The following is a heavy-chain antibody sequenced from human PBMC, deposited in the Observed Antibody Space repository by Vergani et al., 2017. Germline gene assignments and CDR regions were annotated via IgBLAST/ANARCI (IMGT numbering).Heavy chain of an antibody. V-gene: IGHV4-61*02. CDR1: GDSISSNNYF. J-gene: IGHJ3*02. CDR2: IYNSGST. CDR3: ARGGTVVGSGAFDI. Sequence: VQLQESGPGLVKPSQTLSLTCTVSGDSISSNNYFWTWIRQPAGKGLEWIGRIYNSGSTNYNPSLGSRVTVSLDMSKNQFSLKLSSVTAADTAVYYCARGGTVVGSGAFDIWGQGTMVTVSS. D-gene: IGHD4-23*01.